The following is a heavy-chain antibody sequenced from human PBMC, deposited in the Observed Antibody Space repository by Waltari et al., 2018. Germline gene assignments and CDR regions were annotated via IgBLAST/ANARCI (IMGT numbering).Heavy chain of an antibody. CDR2: IIPIFGTA. J-gene: IGHJ6*02. CDR3: ASGPPTVTRYYYYYGMDV. Sequence: QVQLVQSGAEVKKPGSSVKVSCKASGGTFISYAISWVRQAPGQGLEWMGGIIPIFGTANYAQKFQGRVKITADESTSTAYMELSSLRSEDTAVYYCASGPPTVTRYYYYYGMDVWGQGTTVTVSS. D-gene: IGHD4-17*01. CDR1: GGTFISYA. V-gene: IGHV1-69*13.